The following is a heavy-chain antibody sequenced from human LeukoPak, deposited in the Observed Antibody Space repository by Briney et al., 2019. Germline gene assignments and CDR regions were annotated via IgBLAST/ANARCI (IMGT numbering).Heavy chain of an antibody. D-gene: IGHD3-10*01. Sequence: SETLSLTCTVSGDSISTYYWSWIRQPAGKGLEWIGRIYNGGIITYNPSLKSRVTMSIDTSNNQFSLRLRFVTAADTAVYYCARDSGTTGEVKFDPWGQGTLVTVSS. J-gene: IGHJ5*02. CDR2: IYNGGII. CDR1: GDSISTYY. CDR3: ARDSGTTGEVKFDP. V-gene: IGHV4-4*07.